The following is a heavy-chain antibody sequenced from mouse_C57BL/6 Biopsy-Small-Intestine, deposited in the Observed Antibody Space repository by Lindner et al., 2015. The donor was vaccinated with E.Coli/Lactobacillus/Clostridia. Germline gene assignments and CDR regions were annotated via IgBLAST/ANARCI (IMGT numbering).Heavy chain of an antibody. V-gene: IGHV1-82*01. D-gene: IGHD2-1*01. CDR2: IYPGDGDT. J-gene: IGHJ2*01. CDR1: GYAFSSSW. CDR3: ARRGGNYGYFDY. Sequence: VQLQESGAELVKPGASVKISCKASGYAFSSSWMNWVKQRPGKGLEWIGRIYPGDGDTNYNGKFKGKATLTADKSSSTAYMQLSSLTSEDSAVYFCARRGGNYGYFDYWGQGTTLTVSS.